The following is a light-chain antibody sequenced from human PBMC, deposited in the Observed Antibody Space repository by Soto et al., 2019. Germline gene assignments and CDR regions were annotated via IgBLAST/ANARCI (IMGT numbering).Light chain of an antibody. Sequence: QSALTQPPSASGSPGQSVTIPCTGTYSDVGAYNYVSWYQQHPGKAPKLMIHEVSKRPSGVPDRFSASKSGNTASLTVSGLQAEDEADYYCSSHGGSNNFYVFGTGTKVTVL. CDR3: SSHGGSNNFYV. CDR1: YSDVGAYNY. V-gene: IGLV2-8*01. CDR2: EVS. J-gene: IGLJ1*01.